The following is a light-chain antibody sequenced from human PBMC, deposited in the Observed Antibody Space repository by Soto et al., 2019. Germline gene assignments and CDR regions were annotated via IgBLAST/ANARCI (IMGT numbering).Light chain of an antibody. CDR3: QQYNNWPGT. CDR2: DAS. V-gene: IGKV3-15*01. CDR1: QSVRNY. Sequence: IVLTQSPATLALSPGDKATLSCRASQSVRNYLAWYQQKPGRAPRLLIYDASNRATGIPARLSGSGSGTEFTLTISSLQSEDFAVYYCQQYNNWPGTFGQGTKVDIK. J-gene: IGKJ1*01.